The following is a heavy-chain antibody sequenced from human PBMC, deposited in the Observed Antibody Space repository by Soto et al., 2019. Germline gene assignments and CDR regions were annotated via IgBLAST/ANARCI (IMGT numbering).Heavy chain of an antibody. Sequence: PSETLSLTCTVSGGSISSSSYYWGWIRQPPGKGLEWIGNIYYSGSISYNPSLKSRVTISVDTSKNQFSLKLSSVTAADTAVYYCAIQGATYYYDSSGYYYVDYWGQGTLVTVSS. CDR3: AIQGATYYYDSSGYYYVDY. V-gene: IGHV4-39*01. D-gene: IGHD3-22*01. CDR1: GGSISSSSYY. CDR2: IYYSGSI. J-gene: IGHJ4*02.